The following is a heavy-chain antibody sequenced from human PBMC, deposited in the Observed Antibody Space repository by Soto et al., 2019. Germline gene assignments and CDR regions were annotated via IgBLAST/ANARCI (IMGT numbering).Heavy chain of an antibody. J-gene: IGHJ4*02. CDR1: GFTFSSYG. CDR2: ISSTTNYI. V-gene: IGHV3-21*06. Sequence: GGSLRLSCAASGFTFSSYGITFISYAISWVRQAPGKGLEWVSSISSTTNYIYYGDSMKGRFTISRDNAKNSLYLEMNSLRAEDTAVYYCARESEDLTSNFDYWGQGTLVTVSS. CDR3: ARESEDLTSNFDY.